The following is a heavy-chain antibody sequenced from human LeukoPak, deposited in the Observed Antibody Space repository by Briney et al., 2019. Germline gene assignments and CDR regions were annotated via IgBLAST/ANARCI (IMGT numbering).Heavy chain of an antibody. D-gene: IGHD5-12*01. J-gene: IGHJ4*02. CDR2: ISSSGRII. CDR1: GFTFSTNS. V-gene: IGHV3-48*03. Sequence: GGSLRLSCSASGFTFSTNSMHWVRQAPGKGLEWVSYISSSGRIIYYADSVKGRFTISRDNAQKSLYLQMNSLRADDTAVYYCAREAFSGYDYFDYWGQGTLVTVSS. CDR3: AREAFSGYDYFDY.